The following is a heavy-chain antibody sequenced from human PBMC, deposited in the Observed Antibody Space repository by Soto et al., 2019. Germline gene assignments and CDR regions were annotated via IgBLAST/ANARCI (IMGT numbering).Heavy chain of an antibody. D-gene: IGHD3-3*01. CDR3: ARDLDWSGYYSYGMDV. V-gene: IGHV1-18*01. CDR2: ISAYNGNT. J-gene: IGHJ6*02. CDR1: GYTFTSYG. Sequence: QVQLVQSGAEVKKPGASVKVSCKASGYTFTSYGISWVRQAPGQGLEWRGWISAYNGNTNSAQKLQGRVTMNTDTSPSTAYMELRSLRSDDTAVYYCARDLDWSGYYSYGMDVWGQGTTVTVSS.